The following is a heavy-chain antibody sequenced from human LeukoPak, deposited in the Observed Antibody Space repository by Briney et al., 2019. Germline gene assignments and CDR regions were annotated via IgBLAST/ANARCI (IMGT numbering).Heavy chain of an antibody. CDR1: GDSIRSYY. CDR3: ASHGSSAHDPLT. J-gene: IGHJ4*01. Sequence: PSETLSLTCTVSGDSIRSYYWNWIRRPPGKGLEWIGYIYYTGSTSYNPSLKSRVTISLDTSKSQFSLRLTSVTAADTAVYYCASHGSSAHDPLTWGQGTLVTVSS. V-gene: IGHV4-59*08. CDR2: IYYTGST. D-gene: IGHD5-12*01.